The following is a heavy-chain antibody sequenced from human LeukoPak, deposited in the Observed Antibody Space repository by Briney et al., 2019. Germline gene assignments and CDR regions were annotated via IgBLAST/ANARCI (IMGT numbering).Heavy chain of an antibody. CDR2: ISGSGGST. J-gene: IGHJ4*02. V-gene: IGHV3-23*01. Sequence: GGSLGLSCAASGFTFSDYYMSWIRQAPGKGLEWVSAISGSGGSTYYADSVKGRFTISRDNSKNTLYLQMSSLRAEDTAVYYCAKDRRIAVAGTMVDYWGQGILVTVST. CDR3: AKDRRIAVAGTMVDY. D-gene: IGHD6-19*01. CDR1: GFTFSDYY.